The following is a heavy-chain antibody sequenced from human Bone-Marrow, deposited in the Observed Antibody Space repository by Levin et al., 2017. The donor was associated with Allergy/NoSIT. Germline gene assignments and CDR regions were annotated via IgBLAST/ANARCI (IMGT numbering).Heavy chain of an antibody. CDR3: SRSGRWFRDLVSGNDWFDP. D-gene: IGHD3-10*01. J-gene: IGHJ5*02. CDR1: GFIFSQYG. V-gene: IGHV3-33*01. CDR2: IWSDGNRE. Sequence: GGSLRLSCKTSGFIFSQYGMHWVRQAPGKGLEWVAVIWSDGNRESYANSVKGRFTISRDSSQNTMYLQMNSLRAEDTAVYYCSRSGRWFRDLVSGNDWFDPWGQGTRVTVSS.